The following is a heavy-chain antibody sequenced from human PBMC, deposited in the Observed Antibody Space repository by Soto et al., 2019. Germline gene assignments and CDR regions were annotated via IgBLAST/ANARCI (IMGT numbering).Heavy chain of an antibody. CDR2: IDYTGGT. Sequence: SSETLSLTCTVSGGSISSYYWNWIRQPPGKGLEWIGYIDYTGGTNYNPSLKSRVTISGDTSKNQFSLKLSSVTAADTAVYYCARRYGYSFDYWGQGTLVTVSS. CDR1: GGSISSYY. CDR3: ARRYGYSFDY. V-gene: IGHV4-59*08. D-gene: IGHD1-1*01. J-gene: IGHJ4*02.